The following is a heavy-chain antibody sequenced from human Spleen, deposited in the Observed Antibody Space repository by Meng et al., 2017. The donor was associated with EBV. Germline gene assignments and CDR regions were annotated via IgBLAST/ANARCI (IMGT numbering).Heavy chain of an antibody. CDR2: IYHGGST. CDR3: ARTESLAVAGSLGY. D-gene: IGHD6-19*01. V-gene: IGHV4-4*02. Sequence: GELQESGPGLVKPSGTLSRMCTVSGDSISNNNWWSWVRQTPGKGLEWIAEIYHGGSTNYNPSLKSRVTISIDKSKNQFSLRLSSVTAADTAVYFCARTESLAVAGSLGYWGQGTLVTVSS. CDR1: GDSISNNNW. J-gene: IGHJ4*02.